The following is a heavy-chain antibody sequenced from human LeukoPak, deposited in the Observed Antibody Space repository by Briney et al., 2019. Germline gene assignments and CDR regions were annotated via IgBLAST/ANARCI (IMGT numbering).Heavy chain of an antibody. Sequence: ASVSGSCKASGYTFTSYGISWVRQAPGQGLEWMGWISAYNGNTNYAQKLQGRVTMTTDTSTSTAYMELRSLRSDDTAVYYCARERVAAVADRYYYYGMDVWGQGTTVTVSS. D-gene: IGHD6-19*01. CDR3: ARERVAAVADRYYYYGMDV. CDR2: ISAYNGNT. CDR1: GYTFTSYG. V-gene: IGHV1-18*01. J-gene: IGHJ6*02.